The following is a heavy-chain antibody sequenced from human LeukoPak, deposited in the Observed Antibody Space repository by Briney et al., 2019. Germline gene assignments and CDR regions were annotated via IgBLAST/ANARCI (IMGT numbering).Heavy chain of an antibody. CDR2: IYHSGST. V-gene: IGHV4-38-2*02. J-gene: IGHJ4*02. CDR3: ARDGGYGGYDDY. CDR1: GYSISSGYY. Sequence: PSETLSLTCTVSGYSISSGYYWGWIRRPPGKGLEWIGSIYHSGSTYYNPSLKSRVTISVDTSKNQFSLKLNSVTAADTAVYYCARDGGYGGYDDYWGQGNLVTVSS. D-gene: IGHD5-12*01.